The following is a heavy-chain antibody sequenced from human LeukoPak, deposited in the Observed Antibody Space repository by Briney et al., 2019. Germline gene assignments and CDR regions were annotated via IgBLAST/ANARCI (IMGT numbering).Heavy chain of an antibody. V-gene: IGHV4-61*01. Sequence: NPSETLSLTCTVSGGSVSSGSYYWSWIRQPPGKGLEWIGYIYYSGSTNYNPSLKSRVTISVDTSKNQFSLKLSSVTAADTAVYYCARERPDYGGKSYYFDYWGQGTLVTVSS. J-gene: IGHJ4*02. CDR3: ARERPDYGGKSYYFDY. CDR1: GGSVSSGSYY. D-gene: IGHD4-23*01. CDR2: IYYSGST.